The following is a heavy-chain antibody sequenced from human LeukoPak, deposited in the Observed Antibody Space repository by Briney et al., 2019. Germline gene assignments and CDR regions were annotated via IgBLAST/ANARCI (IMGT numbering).Heavy chain of an antibody. V-gene: IGHV4-39*01. D-gene: IGHD2/OR15-2a*01. CDR1: GGSISSSNYY. CDR2: IYYSGST. CDR3: ARGGLLSLLDY. Sequence: SDTLSLTCTGSGGSISSSNYYWGWIRQPPGKGLDWIGSIYYSGSTYYNPSLKSRVTISVDTSKNQFSLKLSSVTAADTAVYYCARGGLLSLLDYWGQGTLVTVSS. J-gene: IGHJ4*02.